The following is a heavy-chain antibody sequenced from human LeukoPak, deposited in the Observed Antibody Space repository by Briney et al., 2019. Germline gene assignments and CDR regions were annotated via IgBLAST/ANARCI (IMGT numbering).Heavy chain of an antibody. D-gene: IGHD3-10*01. J-gene: IGHJ4*02. Sequence: GGSLRLSCAASGFTFSSYAMTWVRQAPGKGLEWVSAISGNGVTTYYADSVKGRFSISRDNSKNTLYLQMNSLGAEDTAVYYCARDSYYYGSGSYPLDYCGQGTLVTVSS. CDR2: ISGNGVTT. V-gene: IGHV3-23*01. CDR1: GFTFSSYA. CDR3: ARDSYYYGSGSYPLDY.